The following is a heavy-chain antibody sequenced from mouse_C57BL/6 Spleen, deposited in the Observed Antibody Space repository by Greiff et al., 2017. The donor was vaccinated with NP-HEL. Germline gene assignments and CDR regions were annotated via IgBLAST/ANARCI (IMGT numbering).Heavy chain of an antibody. CDR2: IYPGDGDT. J-gene: IGHJ1*03. CDR3: ARWGDGYFDV. V-gene: IGHV1-82*01. CDR1: GYAFSSSW. Sequence: QVQLQQSGPELVKPGASVKISCKASGYAFSSSWMNWVKQRPGKGLEWIGRIYPGDGDTNYNGKFKGKATLTADKSSSTAYMQLSSLTSEDSAVYFCARWGDGYFDVWGTGTTVTVSS. D-gene: IGHD3-3*01.